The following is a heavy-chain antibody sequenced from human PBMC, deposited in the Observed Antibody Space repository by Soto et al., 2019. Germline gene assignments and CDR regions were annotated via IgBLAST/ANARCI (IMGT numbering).Heavy chain of an antibody. CDR2: IIPIFGTA. CDR1: GGTFSSYA. CDR3: ARDWSRICSGGSCYSSLFDP. V-gene: IGHV1-69*06. Sequence: SVKVSCKASGGTFSSYAISWVRQAPGQGLEWMGGIIPIFGTANYAQKFQGRVTITADKSTSTAYMELSSLRSEDTAVYYCARDWSRICSGGSCYSSLFDPWGQGTLVTVSS. J-gene: IGHJ5*02. D-gene: IGHD2-15*01.